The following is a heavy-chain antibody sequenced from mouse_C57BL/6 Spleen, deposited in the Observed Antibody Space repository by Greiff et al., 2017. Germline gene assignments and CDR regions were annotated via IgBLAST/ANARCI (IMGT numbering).Heavy chain of an antibody. Sequence: EVQLVESGGGLVKPGGSLKLSCAASGFTFSDYGMHWVRQAPEKGLEWVAYISSGGSTIYYADTVKGRFTISRDNAKNTLFLQMTSLRSEDTAMYYCARGAFYDYDDASWFAYWGQGTLVTVSA. CDR3: ARGAFYDYDDASWFAY. D-gene: IGHD2-4*01. J-gene: IGHJ3*01. CDR1: GFTFSDYG. V-gene: IGHV5-17*01. CDR2: ISSGGSTI.